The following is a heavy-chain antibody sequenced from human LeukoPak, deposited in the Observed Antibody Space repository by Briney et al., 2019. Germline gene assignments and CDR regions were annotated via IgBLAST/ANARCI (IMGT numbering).Heavy chain of an antibody. CDR2: INHSGST. CDR1: GGSFSGYY. Sequence: KPSETLSLTCAVYGGSFSGYYWSWIRQPPGKGLEWIGEINHSGSTNYNPSLKSRVTISVDTSKNQFSLKLSSVTAADTAVYYCARGRGATIKDWGQGTLVTVSS. V-gene: IGHV4-34*01. CDR3: ARGRGATIKD. J-gene: IGHJ4*02. D-gene: IGHD5-24*01.